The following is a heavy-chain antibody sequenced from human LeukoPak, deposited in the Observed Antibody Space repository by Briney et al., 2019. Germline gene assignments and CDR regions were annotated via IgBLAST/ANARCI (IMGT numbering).Heavy chain of an antibody. CDR1: GGSISSYY. CDR3: ARHEGLRRYYDSSGYFVGD. Sequence: SETLSLTCTVSGGSISSYYWSWIRQPPGKGLEWIGYIYYSGSTNYNPSLKSRVTISVDTSKNQFSLKLSSVTAADTAVYYCARHEGLRRYYDSSGYFVGDWGQGTLVTVSS. CDR2: IYYSGST. J-gene: IGHJ4*02. D-gene: IGHD3-22*01. V-gene: IGHV4-59*08.